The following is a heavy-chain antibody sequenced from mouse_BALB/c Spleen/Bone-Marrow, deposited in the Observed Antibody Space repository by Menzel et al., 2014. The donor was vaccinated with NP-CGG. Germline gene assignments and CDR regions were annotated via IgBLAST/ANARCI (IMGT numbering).Heavy chain of an antibody. CDR1: GYTFTDYN. V-gene: IGHV1S29*02. CDR3: AWRAGGWYFDV. J-gene: IGHJ1*01. CDR2: IYPYNGGT. Sequence: EVKVVESGPELVKPGASVKISCKASGYTFTDYNMHWVKQRHGKSLEWIGYIYPYNGGTGYNQKFKSKATLTVDNSSSTAYMGLRRRTSEDSAVYSCAWRAGGWYFDVWGAGTPVTVSS. D-gene: IGHD3-1*01.